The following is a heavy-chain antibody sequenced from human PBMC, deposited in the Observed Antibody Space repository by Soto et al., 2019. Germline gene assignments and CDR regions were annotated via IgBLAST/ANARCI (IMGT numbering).Heavy chain of an antibody. J-gene: IGHJ6*02. CDR3: ARDGPRSSSWDLYYYYYGMDV. D-gene: IGHD6-13*01. CDR1: GFTFSSYW. CDR2: INSDGSST. V-gene: IGHV3-74*01. Sequence: EVQLVESGGGLVQPGGSLRLSCAASGFTFSSYWMHWVRQAPGKGLVWVSRINSDGSSTSYAGSVKGRFTISRDNAKNTLYQQMNSRRAEDTAVYYCARDGPRSSSWDLYYYYYGMDVWGQGTTVTVSS.